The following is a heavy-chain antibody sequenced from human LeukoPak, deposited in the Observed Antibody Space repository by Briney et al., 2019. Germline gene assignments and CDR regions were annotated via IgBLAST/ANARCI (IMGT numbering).Heavy chain of an antibody. J-gene: IGHJ4*02. Sequence: SETLSLTCTVSGGSISGYYWSWIRQPPGKGLEWIGYIYYSGSTNYNPSLKSRVTISVDTSKNQFSLKLSSVTAADTAVYYCARADYYDSLHYWGQGTLVTVSS. CDR1: GGSISGYY. CDR2: IYYSGST. CDR3: ARADYYDSLHY. V-gene: IGHV4-59*01. D-gene: IGHD3-22*01.